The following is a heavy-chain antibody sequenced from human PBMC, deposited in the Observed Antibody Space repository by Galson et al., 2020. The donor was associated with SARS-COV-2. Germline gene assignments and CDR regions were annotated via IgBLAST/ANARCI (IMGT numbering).Heavy chain of an antibody. CDR1: GASVSSNSAD. CDR2: TYYRSKWSS. V-gene: IGHV6-1*01. CDR3: ARSPGVTVARTMDV. D-gene: IGHD6-19*01. J-gene: IGHJ6*02. Sequence: SQTLSLTCDISGASVSSNSADWNWIRQSPSRGLEWLGRTYYRSKWSSDYAVSVKSRISINPDASKNQFSLQLRSVIPEDTAVYYCARSPGVTVARTMDVWGQGTTVTVSS.